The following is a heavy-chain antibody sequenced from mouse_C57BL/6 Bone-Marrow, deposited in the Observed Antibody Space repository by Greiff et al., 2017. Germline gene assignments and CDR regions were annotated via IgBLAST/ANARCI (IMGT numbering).Heavy chain of an antibody. Sequence: QVQLQQPGAELVRPGTSVKLSCKASGYTFTSYWMHWVKQRPGQGLEWIGVIDPSDSYTNYNQKFKGKATLTVDTSSITAYMQLSSLTSEDYAVYYCARHGNYDYWYFDVWGTGTTVTVSS. V-gene: IGHV1-59*01. CDR2: IDPSDSYT. CDR1: GYTFTSYW. J-gene: IGHJ1*03. D-gene: IGHD2-1*01. CDR3: ARHGNYDYWYFDV.